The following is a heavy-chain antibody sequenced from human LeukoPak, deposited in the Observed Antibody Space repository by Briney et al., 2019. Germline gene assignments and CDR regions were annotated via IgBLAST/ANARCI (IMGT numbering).Heavy chain of an antibody. CDR1: GYTFTGYY. J-gene: IGHJ4*02. CDR3: ARDPGDYGGNRFDY. Sequence: GASAKVSCKASGYTFTGYYLHWVRQAPGQGLEWMGWINPNSGGTNYAQKFQGRVTMTRDTSISTAYMELSRLRSDDTAVYYCARDPGDYGGNRFDYWGQGTLVT. D-gene: IGHD4-23*01. CDR2: INPNSGGT. V-gene: IGHV1-2*02.